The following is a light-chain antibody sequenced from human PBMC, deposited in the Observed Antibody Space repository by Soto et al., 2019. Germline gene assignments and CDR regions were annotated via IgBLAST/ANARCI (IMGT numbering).Light chain of an antibody. CDR1: QKGSNF. CDR2: DAS. CDR3: QQRSNWPIT. J-gene: IGKJ5*01. V-gene: IGKV3-11*01. Sequence: ETVLTQSPATLSLSPGERATLSCRASQKGSNFLTWYQLQPGQAPRLLIYDASNRATGIPARLSDSGAGTDFTLTISRLEPEEFAVYYCQQRSNWPITFGQGTRLEI.